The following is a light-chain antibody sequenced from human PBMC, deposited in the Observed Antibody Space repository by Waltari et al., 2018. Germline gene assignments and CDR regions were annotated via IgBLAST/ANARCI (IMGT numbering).Light chain of an antibody. J-gene: IGLJ7*01. CDR3: GTWDSSLSGAV. V-gene: IGLV1-51*02. Sequence: QSVLTPPPSVSAAPGQRVTISCPGGSSNIGNNYVPWYRQFPGTAPKLLIYENTERPSGIPGRFSGSKSGTSATLDITGLQAGDEADYYCGTWDSSLSGAVFGGGTHLTVL. CDR1: SSNIGNNY. CDR2: ENT.